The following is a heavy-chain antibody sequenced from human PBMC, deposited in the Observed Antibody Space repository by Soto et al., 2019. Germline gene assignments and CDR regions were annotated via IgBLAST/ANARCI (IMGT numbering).Heavy chain of an antibody. D-gene: IGHD6-13*01. CDR2: IVSSSAYT. CDR1: GFTFSDYY. V-gene: IGHV3-11*06. CDR3: ARLRASSWYMSDYLDY. Sequence: EGSLRLSCAASGFTFSDYYMSWIHQAPGKGLEWVSYIVSSSAYTNYADSVKGRFTISRDNAKNSLYLEMNSLRAEDTAVYYCARLRASSWYMSDYLDYWGQRTLFPVSS. J-gene: IGHJ4*02.